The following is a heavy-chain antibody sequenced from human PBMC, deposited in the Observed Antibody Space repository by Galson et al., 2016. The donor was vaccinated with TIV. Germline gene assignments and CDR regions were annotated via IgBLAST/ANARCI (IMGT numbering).Heavy chain of an antibody. V-gene: IGHV1-46*01. CDR1: GYTFSNYY. CDR2: INPSGGSA. Sequence: SGYTFSNYYMHWVRQAPGQGLEWVGIINPSGGSASYAPKVQGRVTMTIDTSTGTAYMELRSLSSDDTAVYYCARGAYFDLSPDAFDIWGQGTMVTVSS. J-gene: IGHJ3*02. CDR3: ARGAYFDLSPDAFDI. D-gene: IGHD3-9*01.